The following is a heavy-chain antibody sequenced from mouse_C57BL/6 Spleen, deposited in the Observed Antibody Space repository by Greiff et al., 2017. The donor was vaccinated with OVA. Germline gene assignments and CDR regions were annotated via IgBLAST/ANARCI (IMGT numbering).Heavy chain of an antibody. CDR3: VCVPYDYDGAWCAY. CDR2: IDPANGNT. V-gene: IGHV14-3*01. D-gene: IGHD2-4*01. CDR1: GFNIKNTY. J-gene: IGHJ3*01. Sequence: EVQLQQSVAELVRPGASVKLSCTASGFNIKNTYMHWVKQRPEQGLEWIGRIDPANGNTKYAPKFKGKATITADTSSNTAYLQLSSLTSEDTAIYYCVCVPYDYDGAWCAYWGQGTLVTVSA.